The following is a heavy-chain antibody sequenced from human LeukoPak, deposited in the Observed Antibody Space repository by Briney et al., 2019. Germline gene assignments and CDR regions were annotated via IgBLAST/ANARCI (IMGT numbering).Heavy chain of an antibody. Sequence: GESLKISCKGSGYTFTNYWIGWVRQMPGKGLEWVGLIYPSDSDTRYSPSFQGQVTISADKSISTAYLQWSSLKASDSAMYYCVRRNTDCYNGVCPGRFDYWGQGALVTVSS. CDR1: GYTFTNYW. J-gene: IGHJ4*02. CDR3: VRRNTDCYNGVCPGRFDY. D-gene: IGHD2-8*01. CDR2: IYPSDSDT. V-gene: IGHV5-51*01.